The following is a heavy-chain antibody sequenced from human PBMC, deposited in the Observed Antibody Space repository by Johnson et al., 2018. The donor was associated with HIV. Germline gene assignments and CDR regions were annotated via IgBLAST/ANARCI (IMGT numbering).Heavy chain of an antibody. V-gene: IGHV3-9*01. J-gene: IGHJ3*02. CDR2: ISWNSGSI. Sequence: VQLVESGGGLVKPGGSLRLSCAASGFTFDDYAMHWVRQAPGQGLEWVSGISWNSGSIGYADSVKGRFTISRDNSKNTLYLQMNSLRAEDTAIYYCVRGRISMTVVDLRGGAFDIWGQGTMVIVS. CDR1: GFTFDDYA. D-gene: IGHD3-22*01. CDR3: VRGRISMTVVDLRGGAFDI.